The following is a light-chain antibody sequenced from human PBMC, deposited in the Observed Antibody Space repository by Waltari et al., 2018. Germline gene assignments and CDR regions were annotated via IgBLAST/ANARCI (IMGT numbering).Light chain of an antibody. J-gene: IGKJ2*01. V-gene: IGKV1-39*01. CDR2: GAS. CDR3: QQSYSVPYT. Sequence: DTQMTQSPSSLSASVGDRVTITCRASQNIISYLHWYQQEPGKAPQLLIYGASTLQSGVTSRFSGSGSGTEFALTISSLQPQDFATYYCQQSYSVPYTFGQGTKLEI. CDR1: QNIISY.